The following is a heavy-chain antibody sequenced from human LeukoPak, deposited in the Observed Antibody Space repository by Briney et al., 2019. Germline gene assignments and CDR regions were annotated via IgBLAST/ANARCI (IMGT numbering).Heavy chain of an antibody. Sequence: GGSLRLSCAASGFTFSNAWMSWVRQAPGKGLEWVGRIKSKTDGGTTDYAAPVKGRFTISRDDSKNTLYLQKNSLKTEDTAVYYCTGPGEYSSSSVIDYWGQGTLVTVSS. CDR1: GFTFSNAW. J-gene: IGHJ4*02. D-gene: IGHD6-6*01. CDR3: TGPGEYSSSSVIDY. V-gene: IGHV3-15*01. CDR2: IKSKTDGGTT.